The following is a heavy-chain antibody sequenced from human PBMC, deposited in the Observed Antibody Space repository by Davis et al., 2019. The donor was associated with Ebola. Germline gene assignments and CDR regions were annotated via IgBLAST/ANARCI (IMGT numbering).Heavy chain of an antibody. CDR2: IYYSGST. CDR1: GGSISSYY. CDR3: ARDAPPYYYDSSGYFDY. J-gene: IGHJ4*02. Sequence: MPGGSLRLSCAVSGGSISSYYWSWIRQPPGKGLEWIGYIYYSGSTNYNPSLKSRVTISVDTSKNQFSLKLSSVTAADTAVYYCARDAPPYYYDSSGYFDYWGQGTLVTVSS. V-gene: IGHV4-59*01. D-gene: IGHD3-22*01.